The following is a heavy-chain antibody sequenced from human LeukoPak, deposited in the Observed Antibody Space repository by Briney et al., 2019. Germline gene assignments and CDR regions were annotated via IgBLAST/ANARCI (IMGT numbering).Heavy chain of an antibody. J-gene: IGHJ3*02. CDR1: GYSISSGYY. CDR2: IYHSGST. CDR3: ASGLTMIVVVYAFDI. V-gene: IGHV4-38-2*02. D-gene: IGHD3-22*01. Sequence: SETLSLTCTVSGYSISSGYYWGWIRQPPGKGLEWIGSIYHSGSTYYNPSLKSRVTISVDTSKNQFSLKLSSMTAADTAVYYCASGLTMIVVVYAFDIWGQGTMVTVSS.